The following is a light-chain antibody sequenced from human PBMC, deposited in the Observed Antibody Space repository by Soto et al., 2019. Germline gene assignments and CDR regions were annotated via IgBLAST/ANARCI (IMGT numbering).Light chain of an antibody. Sequence: QSVLTQPPSASGTPGQRVTISCSGSSSNIGSNYVYWYQQLPGTAPKLLIYRNNQQPSGVPDRFSGSKSGTSASLAISGLRSEDEADYYCAAWDDSLSALYVFGTGTKVTVL. CDR1: SSNIGSNY. V-gene: IGLV1-47*01. J-gene: IGLJ1*01. CDR2: RNN. CDR3: AAWDDSLSALYV.